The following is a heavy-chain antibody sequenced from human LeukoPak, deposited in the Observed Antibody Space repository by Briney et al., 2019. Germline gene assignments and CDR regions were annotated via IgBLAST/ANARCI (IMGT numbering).Heavy chain of an antibody. CDR3: AKVPRQRSWDVYGFDYYYMDV. Sequence: ASVKVSCKASGYTFTSYDINWVRQATGQGLEWMGWMNPNSGNTGYAQKFQGRVTMTRNTSISTAYMELSRLRSEDTAVYYCAKVPRQRSWDVYGFDYYYMDVWGKGTTVTVSS. CDR1: GYTFTSYD. D-gene: IGHD6-13*01. CDR2: MNPNSGNT. V-gene: IGHV1-8*01. J-gene: IGHJ6*03.